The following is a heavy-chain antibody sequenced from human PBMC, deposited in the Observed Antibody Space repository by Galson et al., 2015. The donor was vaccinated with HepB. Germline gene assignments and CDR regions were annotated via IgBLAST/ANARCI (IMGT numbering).Heavy chain of an antibody. J-gene: IGHJ6*02. Sequence: SCAASGFTVSSNYMSWVRQAPGKGLEWVSVIYSGGSTYHADSVKGRFTISRDNSKNTLYLQMNSLRAEGTAVYYCASRYCSGGSCYFDYYYGMDVWGQGTTVTVSS. V-gene: IGHV3-53*01. D-gene: IGHD2-15*01. CDR2: IYSGGST. CDR1: GFTVSSNY. CDR3: ASRYCSGGSCYFDYYYGMDV.